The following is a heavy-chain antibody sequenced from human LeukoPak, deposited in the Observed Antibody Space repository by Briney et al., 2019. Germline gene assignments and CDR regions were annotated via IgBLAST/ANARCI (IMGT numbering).Heavy chain of an antibody. CDR2: ISSSSYTI. Sequence: PGGSLRLSCAASGFTFSYSSMNWVRQAPGKGLEWVSYISSSSYTIYYADSVKGRFTISRDNAKNSLYLQVNGLRTEDTAVYYCAKDRLLNCRGDCYIFDYWGQGTVVTVSS. D-gene: IGHD2-21*02. J-gene: IGHJ4*02. V-gene: IGHV3-48*01. CDR1: GFTFSYSS. CDR3: AKDRLLNCRGDCYIFDY.